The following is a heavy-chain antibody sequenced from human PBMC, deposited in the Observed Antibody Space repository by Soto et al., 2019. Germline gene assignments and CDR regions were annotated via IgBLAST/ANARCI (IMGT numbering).Heavy chain of an antibody. CDR3: ARAQGLYSSSWTAGFDP. CDR1: GGSISSYY. Sequence: QVQLQESGPGLVKPSETLSLTCTVSGGSISSYYWSWIRQPPGKGLEWIGYIYYSGSTNYNPSLKSRVTISVDTSKNQFSLKLSSVTAADTAVYYCARAQGLYSSSWTAGFDPWGQGTLVTVSS. D-gene: IGHD6-13*01. CDR2: IYYSGST. V-gene: IGHV4-59*01. J-gene: IGHJ5*02.